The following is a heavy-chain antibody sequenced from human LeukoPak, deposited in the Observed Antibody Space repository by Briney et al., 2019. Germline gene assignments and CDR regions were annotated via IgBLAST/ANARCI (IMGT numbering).Heavy chain of an antibody. CDR2: IYYSGST. D-gene: IGHD5-24*01. CDR3: ARSDGGRWLHIDY. CDR1: GGSISSYY. J-gene: IGHJ4*02. V-gene: IGHV4-59*01. Sequence: SETLSLTCTVSGGSISSYYWSWIRQPPGKGLEWIGYIYYSGSTNYNPSLKSRVTTSVDTSKNQFSLKLSSVTAADTAVYYCARSDGGRWLHIDYWGQGTLVTVSS.